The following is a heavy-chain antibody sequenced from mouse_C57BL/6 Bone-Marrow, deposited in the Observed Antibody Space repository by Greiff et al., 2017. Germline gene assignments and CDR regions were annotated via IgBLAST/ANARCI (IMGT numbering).Heavy chain of an antibody. CDR2: IYPGSGNS. Sequence: QVQLQQSGAELVRPGASVKLSCKASGYTFTDYYINWVKQRPGQGLEWIARIYPGSGNSYYNEKFKGKATLTAEKSSSTAYMQLSSLTSEDSAVYFCARGYYSYAMNCWGQGTSVTVSS. D-gene: IGHD2-12*01. V-gene: IGHV1-76*01. J-gene: IGHJ4*01. CDR1: GYTFTDYY. CDR3: ARGYYSYAMNC.